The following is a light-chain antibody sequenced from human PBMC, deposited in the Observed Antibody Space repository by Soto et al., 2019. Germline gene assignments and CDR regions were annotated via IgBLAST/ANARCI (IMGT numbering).Light chain of an antibody. J-gene: IGKJ2*01. V-gene: IGKV3-20*01. CDR1: QSVSRSY. CDR3: QQYGSSPYT. CDR2: IAS. Sequence: EVVLTQSPGTLSLSPGERATLSCWASQSVSRSYLAWYQQKPGQAPRLLIYIASSRATGIPDRFSSSGSGTDFTLTISRLEPEDFAMYYCQQYGSSPYTFGQGTKLEIK.